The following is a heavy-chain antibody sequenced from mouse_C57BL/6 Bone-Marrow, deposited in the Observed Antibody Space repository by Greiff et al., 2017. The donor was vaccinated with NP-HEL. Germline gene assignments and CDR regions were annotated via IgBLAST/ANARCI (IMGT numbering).Heavy chain of an antibody. J-gene: IGHJ1*03. D-gene: IGHD1-1*01. Sequence: VQLQQPGAELVKPGASVKMSCKASGYTFTSYWITWVKQRPGQGLEWIGDIYPGSGSTNYNEKFKSTATLTVDTSSSTAYMQLSSLTSEDSAVYYCARFITTEWYFDVWGTGTTVTVSS. CDR1: GYTFTSYW. V-gene: IGHV1-55*01. CDR2: IYPGSGST. CDR3: ARFITTEWYFDV.